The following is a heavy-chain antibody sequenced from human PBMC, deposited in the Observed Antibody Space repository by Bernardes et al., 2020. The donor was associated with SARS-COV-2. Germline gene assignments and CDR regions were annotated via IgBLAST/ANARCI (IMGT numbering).Heavy chain of an antibody. J-gene: IGHJ4*02. Sequence: GGSLRLSCAASGFTFSSYAMHWVRQAPGKGLEWVAVISYDGSNKYYADSVKGRFTISRDNSKNTLYLQMNSLRAEDTAVYYCARGAVVVVPAAILYWGQGTLVTVSS. CDR1: GFTFSSYA. CDR3: ARGAVVVVPAAILY. D-gene: IGHD2-2*01. CDR2: ISYDGSNK. V-gene: IGHV3-30*04.